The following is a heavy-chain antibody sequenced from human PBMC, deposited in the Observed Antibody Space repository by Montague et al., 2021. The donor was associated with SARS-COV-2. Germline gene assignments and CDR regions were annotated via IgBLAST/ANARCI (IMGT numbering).Heavy chain of an antibody. J-gene: IGHJ4*02. D-gene: IGHD2-15*01. CDR3: ATRTRYPQNDFGF. CDR2: IYNGGTT. V-gene: IGHV4-39*01. CDR1: GDSIRNSDYS. Sequence: SETLSLTCTVSGDSIRNSDYSWGWVRQPPGKGLEWIGNIYNGGTTFYNPSLKSRVTIFVDTSNNQFSLKLSSVTAADTAVYYCATRTRYPQNDFGFWGQGTLVTVSS.